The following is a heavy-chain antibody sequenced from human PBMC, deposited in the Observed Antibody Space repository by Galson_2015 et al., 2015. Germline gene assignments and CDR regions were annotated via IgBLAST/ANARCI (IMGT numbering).Heavy chain of an antibody. V-gene: IGHV3-7*01. Sequence: SLRLSCAASGFAFSSYWMSWVRQAPGKGLEWVANIKQDGSEKYYVDSVKGRFTISRDNAKNSLYLQMNSLRAEDTAVYYCARDPRSGWIVPNGWGQGTLVTVSS. CDR3: ARDPRSGWIVPNG. CDR2: IKQDGSEK. J-gene: IGHJ4*02. CDR1: GFAFSSYW. D-gene: IGHD6-19*01.